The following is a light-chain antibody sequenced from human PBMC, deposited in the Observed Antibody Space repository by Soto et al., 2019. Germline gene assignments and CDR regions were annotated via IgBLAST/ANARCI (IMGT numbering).Light chain of an antibody. CDR3: SSYAGSNNVV. CDR2: EVS. J-gene: IGLJ2*01. CDR1: SSDVGGYNY. V-gene: IGLV2-8*01. Sequence: QSVLTQPPSASGSPGQSVTISCTGTSSDVGGYNYVSWYQQHPGKAPKLMIYEVSKWPSGVPDRFSGSKSGNTASLTVSGLQAEDEADYYCSSYAGSNNVVFGGGTQLTVL.